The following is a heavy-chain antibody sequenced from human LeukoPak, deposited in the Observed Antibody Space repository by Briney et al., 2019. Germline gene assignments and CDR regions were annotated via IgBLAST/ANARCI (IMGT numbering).Heavy chain of an antibody. Sequence: GGSLRLSCAASGFTFSDYYINWIRQAPGKGLEWVSYISSSGGTTYYADSVKGRFIISRDNSKNTLYLQMNSLRVEDTAVYYCAKGLSMDVWGQGTTVTVSS. CDR1: GFTFSDYY. CDR2: ISSSGGTT. J-gene: IGHJ6*02. CDR3: AKGLSMDV. V-gene: IGHV3-11*01. D-gene: IGHD2/OR15-2a*01.